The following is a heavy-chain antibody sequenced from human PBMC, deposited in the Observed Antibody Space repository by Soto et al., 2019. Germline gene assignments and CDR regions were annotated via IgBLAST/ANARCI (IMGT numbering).Heavy chain of an antibody. J-gene: IGHJ3*01. D-gene: IGHD5-18*01. CDR3: AHRPPKYSTAWLAFDY. Sequence: QITLKESGPTLVKPTQTLTLTCTVSGFSLTTHEVGVGWIRQPPGKSLEWLAFISWNDERRYSPSLKRRLTITKYTSKNQVVLTMANVDPADTGTDFCAHRPPKYSTAWLAFDYWGQGTTVAVSS. V-gene: IGHV2-5*01. CDR1: GFSLTTHEVG. CDR2: ISWNDER.